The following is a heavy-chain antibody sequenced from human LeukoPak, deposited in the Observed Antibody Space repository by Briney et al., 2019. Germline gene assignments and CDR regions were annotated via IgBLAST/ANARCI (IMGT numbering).Heavy chain of an antibody. D-gene: IGHD6-19*01. CDR2: ISYDGSNK. V-gene: IGHV3-30*18. Sequence: PGRSLRLPCAASGFTFSSYCMHWIRQAPGKGLEWAALISYDGSNKYYADSVKGRFTISRDNSKNTLYLQMNSLRAEDTAVYYCAKDRRAGDDAFDIWGQGTMVTVSS. CDR1: GFTFSSYC. J-gene: IGHJ3*02. CDR3: AKDRRAGDDAFDI.